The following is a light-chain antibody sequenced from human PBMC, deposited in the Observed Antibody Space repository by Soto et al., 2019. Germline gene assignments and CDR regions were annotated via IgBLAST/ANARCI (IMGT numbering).Light chain of an antibody. Sequence: QPVLTQPPSASGTPGQRVTISCSGSSSNIGSNTVNWYQQLPGTAPKLLIYSNNQRPSGVPDRFSGSKSGTSASQAISGLQSEDEADYYCAAWDDSLNGFYVFGTGTKVTVL. J-gene: IGLJ1*01. CDR1: SSNIGSNT. CDR2: SNN. V-gene: IGLV1-44*01. CDR3: AAWDDSLNGFYV.